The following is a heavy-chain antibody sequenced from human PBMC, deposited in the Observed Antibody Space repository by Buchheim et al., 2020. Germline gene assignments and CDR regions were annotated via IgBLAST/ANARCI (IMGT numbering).Heavy chain of an antibody. J-gene: IGHJ6*02. CDR3: ARLGDYDFWSGPYYYYGIDV. Sequence: QLQLQESGPGLVKPSETLSLTCTVSGGSISSSSYYWGWIRQPPGKGLEWIGSIYYSGSTYYNPSLKSRVTISVDTSKNQFSLKLSSVTAADTAVYYCARLGDYDFWSGPYYYYGIDVWGQGTT. D-gene: IGHD3-3*01. CDR1: GGSISSSSYY. V-gene: IGHV4-39*01. CDR2: IYYSGST.